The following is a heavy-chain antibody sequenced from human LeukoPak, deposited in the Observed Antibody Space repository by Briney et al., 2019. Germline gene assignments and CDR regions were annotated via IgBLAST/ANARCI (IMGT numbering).Heavy chain of an antibody. D-gene: IGHD2-15*01. Sequence: SQTLSLICAISGHSVSSNSAAWTWIRQSPSRGLEWLGRTYYRSKWYNDYAVYVKSRITINPDTSKNQVALQLNSVTPEDTAVYYCARGVGWFDRWGQGTLVTVSS. CDR2: TYYRSKWYN. V-gene: IGHV6-1*01. J-gene: IGHJ5*02. CDR3: ARGVGWFDR. CDR1: GHSVSSNSAA.